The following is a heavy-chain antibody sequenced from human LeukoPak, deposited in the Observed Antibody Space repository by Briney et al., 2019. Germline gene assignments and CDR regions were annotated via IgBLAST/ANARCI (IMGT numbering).Heavy chain of an antibody. J-gene: IGHJ4*02. CDR3: ASSGSYRFDY. V-gene: IGHV3-48*02. CDR1: GFTVSSNY. D-gene: IGHD1-26*01. Sequence: GGSLRLSCAASGFTVSSNYMNWARQAPGKGLEWVSHITASGTAMFYADSVKGRFTISRDNAKNSLYLQMNSLRDEDTAVYYCASSGSYRFDYWGQGTLVTVSS. CDR2: ITASGTAM.